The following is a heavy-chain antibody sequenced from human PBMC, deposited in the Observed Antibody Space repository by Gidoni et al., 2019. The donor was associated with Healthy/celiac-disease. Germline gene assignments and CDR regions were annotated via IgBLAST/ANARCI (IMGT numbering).Heavy chain of an antibody. D-gene: IGHD6-6*01. CDR2: ISSSSSYI. J-gene: IGHJ6*02. CDR1: GFTFSSYS. CDR3: WYSSSSGDYYYYGMDV. Sequence: EVQLVESGGGLVKPGGSLRLSCAASGFTFSSYSMNWVRQAPGKGLEWVSSISSSSSYIYYADSGKGRFTISRDNAKNSLYLQMNSLRAEDTAVYYCWYSSSSGDYYYYGMDVWGQGTTVTVSS. V-gene: IGHV3-21*01.